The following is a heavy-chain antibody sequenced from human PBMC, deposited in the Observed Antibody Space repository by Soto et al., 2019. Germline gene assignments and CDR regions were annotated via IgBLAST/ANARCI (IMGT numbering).Heavy chain of an antibody. CDR2: ISYSGNT. J-gene: IGHJ4*02. D-gene: IGHD5-12*01. CDR3: ASHRLVATSLWY. V-gene: IGHV4-39*01. Sequence: PSETLSLTCSVSGDSISSSSYHWGWIRQPPGKGLEWIGTISYSGNTYYKSSLKSRVTISVDTSKNQFSLKLSSVTAADTAAYSCASHRLVATSLWYWGQGTLVTVSS. CDR1: GDSISSSSYH.